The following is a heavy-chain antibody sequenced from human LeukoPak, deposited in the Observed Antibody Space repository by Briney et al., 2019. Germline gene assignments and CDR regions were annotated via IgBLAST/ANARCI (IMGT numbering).Heavy chain of an antibody. V-gene: IGHV4-31*03. CDR1: GGSISSGGYY. CDR3: ARGLGVLWFGALSSYYFDY. CDR2: IYYSGST. Sequence: SETLSLTCTVSGGSISSGGYYWSWIRQHPGKGLEWIGYIYYSGSTYYNPSLKSRVTISVDTSKNQFSLKLSSVAAADTAVYYCARGLGVLWFGALSSYYFDYWGQGTLVTVSS. J-gene: IGHJ4*02. D-gene: IGHD3-10*01.